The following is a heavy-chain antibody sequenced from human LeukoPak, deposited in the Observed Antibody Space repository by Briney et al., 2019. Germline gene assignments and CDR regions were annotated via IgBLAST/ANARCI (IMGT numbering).Heavy chain of an antibody. J-gene: IGHJ4*02. Sequence: PGRSLRLSCAASGFTFSSYGMHWVRQAPGKGLEWVAVISYDGSNKYYADSVKGRFTISRDNSKNTLYLQMNSLRAEDAAVYYCAKARDYYYDSSGYSSPLGYWGQGTLVTVSS. CDR3: AKARDYYYDSSGYSSPLGY. V-gene: IGHV3-30*18. D-gene: IGHD3-22*01. CDR1: GFTFSSYG. CDR2: ISYDGSNK.